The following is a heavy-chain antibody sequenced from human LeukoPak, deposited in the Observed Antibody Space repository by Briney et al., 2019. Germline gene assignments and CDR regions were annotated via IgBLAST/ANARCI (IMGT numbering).Heavy chain of an antibody. CDR1: GFTFSSYS. CDR3: ARKLLGGNWFDP. V-gene: IGHV3-21*01. CDR2: ISSSSSYI. D-gene: IGHD1-26*01. Sequence: GGSLRLSCAASGFTFSSYSMNWVRQAPGKGLEWVSSISSSSSYIYYADSVKGRFTISRDNAKNSLYLQMNSLRDEDTAVYYCARKLLGGNWFDPWGQGTLVTVSS. J-gene: IGHJ5*02.